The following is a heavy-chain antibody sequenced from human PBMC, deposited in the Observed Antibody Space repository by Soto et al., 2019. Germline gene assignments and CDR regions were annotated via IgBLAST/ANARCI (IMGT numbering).Heavy chain of an antibody. CDR3: ARGTIVARQHLDY. J-gene: IGHJ4*02. D-gene: IGHD6-6*01. CDR2: ISIRGGDE. CDR1: GFTFSSYG. Sequence: QVQLVESGGGVVQPGKSLRLSCAASGFTFSSYGMHWARQAPGKGLEWVTVISIRGGDEYYAESVRGRFTISRDDSKNTLYLQMDSLRVEDTAVYYCARGTIVARQHLDYWGQGTLVTVSS. V-gene: IGHV3-30*03.